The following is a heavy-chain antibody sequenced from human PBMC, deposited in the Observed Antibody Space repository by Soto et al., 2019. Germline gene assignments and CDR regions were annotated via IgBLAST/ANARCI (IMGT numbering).Heavy chain of an antibody. J-gene: IGHJ3*02. V-gene: IGHV4-30-2*01. CDR2: IYHSGST. CDR1: GSSISSGGYF. D-gene: IGHD3-10*01. CDR3: ARVWGGAFDI. Sequence: PSDTLSLNCAVAGSSISSGGYFWSWIRQPPGKGLEWIGYIYHSGSTYYNPSLKSRVTISVDRSKNQFSLRLSSVTAADTAVYYCARVWGGAFDIWGQGTMVT.